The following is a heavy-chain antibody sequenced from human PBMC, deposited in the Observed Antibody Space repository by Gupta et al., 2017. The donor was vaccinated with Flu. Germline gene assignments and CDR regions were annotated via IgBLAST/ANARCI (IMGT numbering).Heavy chain of an antibody. D-gene: IGHD5-12*01. CDR2: ITSTGSIM. J-gene: IGHJ4*02. V-gene: IGHV3-11*01. CDR3: AKERGYANNYFHH. CDR1: GFNFNDYA. Sequence: QVHLEESGGALVKPGGSLRLSCAASGFNFNDYAMSWLRQAPGKGLEWISYITSTGSIMYNTDSVKGRFSISRDSAKNSIYLQMNSLRVEDTAVYYCAKERGYANNYFHHWGQGTLVTVSS.